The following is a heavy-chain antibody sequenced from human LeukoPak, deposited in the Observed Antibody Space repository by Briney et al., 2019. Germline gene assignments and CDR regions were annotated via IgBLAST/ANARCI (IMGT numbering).Heavy chain of an antibody. CDR1: GVSNTSHY. Sequence: SETLSLTCTVSGVSNTSHYWSWIRQPPGKGLEWIGYMYDSEKTKDNLSFKSRSTLSADTSKNQFSLRLSSVTAEDTAVYYCATIKRGSIYGYFDFWGQGILVTVSS. CDR2: MYDSEKT. CDR3: ATIKRGSIYGYFDF. J-gene: IGHJ4*02. D-gene: IGHD5-18*01. V-gene: IGHV4-59*11.